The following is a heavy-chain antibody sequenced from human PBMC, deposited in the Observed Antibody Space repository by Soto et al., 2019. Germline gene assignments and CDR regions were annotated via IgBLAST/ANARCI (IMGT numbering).Heavy chain of an antibody. V-gene: IGHV3-33*01. J-gene: IGHJ4*02. D-gene: IGHD2-2*01. Sequence: LRLSCAASGFTFSSYGMHWVRQAPGKGLEWVAVIWYDGSNRYHGDSVKGRFTISRDNSKNTLYLQMNSLRAEDTAVYYCARDGASYANEIVFWGQGTLVTVSS. CDR3: ARDGASYANEIVF. CDR1: GFTFSSYG. CDR2: IWYDGSNR.